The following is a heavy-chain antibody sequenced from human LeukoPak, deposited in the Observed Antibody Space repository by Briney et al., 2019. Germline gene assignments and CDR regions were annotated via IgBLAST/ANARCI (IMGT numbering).Heavy chain of an antibody. V-gene: IGHV4-59*08. CDR1: GGSLSSYY. J-gene: IGHJ5*02. CDR2: IYYSGCT. Sequence: SQTLSLTCTVSGGSLSSYYWSWIRQPPGKGLEWIGYIYYSGCTNYNPSLKSRVTISVDTSKNQFTLKLSSVTAADTAVYYCARGGRSRSFGELLYDWFDPWGQGTLVTVSS. D-gene: IGHD3-10*01. CDR3: ARGGRSRSFGELLYDWFDP.